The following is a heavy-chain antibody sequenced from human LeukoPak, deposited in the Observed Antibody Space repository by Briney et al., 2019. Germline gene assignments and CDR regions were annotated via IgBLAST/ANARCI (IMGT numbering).Heavy chain of an antibody. CDR1: GFTFSSYA. CDR3: ARDKGVTMVRGVTAYYYYYGMDV. D-gene: IGHD3-10*01. Sequence: GGSLRLSCAASGFTFSSYAMHWVRQAPGKGLEWVSSISPSSHYIYYADSVRGRFTISRDNARNSLYLQMNSLRAEDTAVYYCARDKGVTMVRGVTAYYYYYGMDVWGQGTTVTVSS. V-gene: IGHV3-21*01. CDR2: ISPSSHYI. J-gene: IGHJ6*02.